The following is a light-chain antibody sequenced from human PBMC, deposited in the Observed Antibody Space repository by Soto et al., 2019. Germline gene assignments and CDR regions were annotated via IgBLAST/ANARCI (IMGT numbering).Light chain of an antibody. J-gene: IGLJ3*02. Sequence: QPVLTQSSSASASLGSSVKLTCTLSSGHSSYIIAWHQQQPGKAPRYLMKLEGSGSYNKGSGVPDRFSGSSSGADRYLTISNLQFEDEAYYYCETLDSNTRVFGGGTKLTVL. V-gene: IGLV4-60*02. CDR1: SGHSSYI. CDR3: ETLDSNTRV. CDR2: LEGSGSY.